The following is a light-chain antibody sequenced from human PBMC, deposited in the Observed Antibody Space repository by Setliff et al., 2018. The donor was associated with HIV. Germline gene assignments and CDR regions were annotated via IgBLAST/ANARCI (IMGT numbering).Light chain of an antibody. CDR2: EVD. CDR1: SSDVGNTLS. CDR3: CSYGSGDIWV. J-gene: IGLJ2*01. Sequence: QSVLTQPASVSGSPGQSITISCTGSSSDVGNTLSVSWYQQNVGEVPKLLIYEVDRRPSGISHRFSGSKSGNTASLTISGLQVEDEADYYCCSYGSGDIWVFGGVTKVTVL. V-gene: IGLV2-23*02.